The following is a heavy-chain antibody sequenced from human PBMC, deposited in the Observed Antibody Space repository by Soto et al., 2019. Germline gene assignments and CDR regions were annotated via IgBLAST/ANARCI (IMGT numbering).Heavy chain of an antibody. CDR3: ERGAPYGSGSYYKD. CDR1: GFTVSSNY. D-gene: IGHD3-10*01. CDR2: IYSGGST. V-gene: IGHV3-53*01. Sequence: GGSLRLSCADSGFTVSSNYMSWVRQAPGKGLEWVSVIYSGGSTYYADSVKGRFTISRDNSKNTLYLQMNSLRVEDTAVYYCERGAPYGSGSYYKDWGQGTLVTVSS. J-gene: IGHJ1*01.